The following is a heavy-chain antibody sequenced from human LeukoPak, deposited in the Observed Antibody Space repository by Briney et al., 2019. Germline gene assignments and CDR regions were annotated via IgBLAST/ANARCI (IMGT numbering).Heavy chain of an antibody. V-gene: IGHV3-30*02. J-gene: IGHJ4*02. CDR3: AKDNEFSYYDDRTREWGHFDY. Sequence: GGSLRLSCAASGFTFSSYGMHWVRQAPGKGLEWVAFIRYDGNNKYYADSVKGRFTISRDNSKNTLYLHMSSLRAEDTGVNYCAKDNEFSYYDDRTREWGHFDYWGQGTLVTVSS. CDR1: GFTFSSYG. D-gene: IGHD3-22*01. CDR2: IRYDGNNK.